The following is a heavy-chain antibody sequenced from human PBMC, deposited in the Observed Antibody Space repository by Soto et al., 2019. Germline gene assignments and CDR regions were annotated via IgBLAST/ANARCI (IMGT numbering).Heavy chain of an antibody. CDR3: ARTYCSGGSCYSSAPNHFDF. CDR2: IYYSGST. Sequence: QVQLQESGPGLVKPSETLSLTCTVSGGSISSYYWSWIRQPPGKGLEWIAYIYYSGSTNYNPSLKRRVTISIDTSKNQFSRKLSSVTAADTAVYYCARTYCSGGSCYSSAPNHFDFWGQGALVTVSS. D-gene: IGHD2-15*01. J-gene: IGHJ4*02. V-gene: IGHV4-59*01. CDR1: GGSISSYY.